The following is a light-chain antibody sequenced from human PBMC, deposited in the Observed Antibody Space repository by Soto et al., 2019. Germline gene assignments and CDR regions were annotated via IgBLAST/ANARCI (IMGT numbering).Light chain of an antibody. CDR3: QQRSNWLWT. CDR2: DAS. V-gene: IGKV3-11*01. CDR1: QSVSSY. Sequence: VMTQSQGTLSVSPGERATLSCRASQSVSSYLAWHQQKPGQAPRLLIYDASNRATGIPARFSGSGSGTDFTLAISSLEPEDFAVYYCQQRSNWLWTFGQGTKVDIK. J-gene: IGKJ1*01.